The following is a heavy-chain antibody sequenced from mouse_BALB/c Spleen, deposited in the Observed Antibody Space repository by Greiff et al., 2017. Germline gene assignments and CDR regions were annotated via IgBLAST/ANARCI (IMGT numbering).Heavy chain of an antibody. J-gene: IGHJ3*01. V-gene: IGHV1-54*01. CDR2: INPGSGGT. Sequence: VQLQQSGAELVRPGTSVKVSCKASGYAFTNYLIEWVKQRPGQGLEWIGVINPGSGGTNYNEKFKGKATLTADKSSSTAYMQLSSLTSDDSAVYFCARYGDYDWVAYWGQGTLVTVSA. D-gene: IGHD2-4*01. CDR3: ARYGDYDWVAY. CDR1: GYAFTNYL.